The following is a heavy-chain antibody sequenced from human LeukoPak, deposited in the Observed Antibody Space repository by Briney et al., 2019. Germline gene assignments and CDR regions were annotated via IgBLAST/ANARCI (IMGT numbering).Heavy chain of an antibody. CDR1: GFTFSSYS. CDR3: ARGYYYHTSGYWGIDY. V-gene: IGHV3-21*01. D-gene: IGHD3-22*01. J-gene: IGHJ4*02. Sequence: GGSLRLSCAASGFTFSSYSMNWVRQAPGKGLEWVSSISSSSSYIYYADSVKGRFTISRDNAKNSLYLQMNSLRAEDTAVYYCARGYYYHTSGYWGIDYWGQGTLVTVSS. CDR2: ISSSSSYI.